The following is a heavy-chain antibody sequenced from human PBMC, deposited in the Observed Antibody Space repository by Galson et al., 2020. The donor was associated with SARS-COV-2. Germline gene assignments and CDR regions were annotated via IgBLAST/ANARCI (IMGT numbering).Heavy chain of an antibody. CDR2: ISGSGSAI. D-gene: IGHD2-21*02. J-gene: IGHJ4*02. CDR3: ARDPLNCDGYCYSGTN. CDR1: GFIFSRNA. Sequence: GGSLRLSCATSGFIFSRNAMNWVRQAPGKGLEWVSHISGSGSAIYYADSVKGRFTISRDNAKNSLFLQLNSLRAEDTAVYYCARDPLNCDGYCYSGTNWGQGTLVTVSS. V-gene: IGHV3-48*01.